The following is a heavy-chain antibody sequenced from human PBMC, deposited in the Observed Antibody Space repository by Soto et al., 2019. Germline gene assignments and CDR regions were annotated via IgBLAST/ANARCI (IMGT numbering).Heavy chain of an antibody. J-gene: IGHJ4*02. V-gene: IGHV4-31*03. CDR3: AREGGIVGATAADY. CDR2: IYYSGST. D-gene: IGHD1-26*01. CDR1: GGSISSGGYY. Sequence: QVQLQESGPGLVKPSQTLSLTCTVSGGSISSGGYYWSWIRQHPGKGLEWIGYIYYSGSTCYNPSHERRVTISVDTSKNQFSLKLSSVTAADTAVYYCAREGGIVGATAADYWGQGTLVTVSS.